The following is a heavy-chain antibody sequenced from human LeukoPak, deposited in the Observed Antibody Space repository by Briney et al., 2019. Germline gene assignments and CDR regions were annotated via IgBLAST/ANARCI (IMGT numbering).Heavy chain of an antibody. D-gene: IGHD7-27*01. J-gene: IGHJ6*03. Sequence: GGSLRLSCAASGFTFDDYAMHWVRQAPGKGLEWVSGISWNSGSIGYADSVKGRFTISRDNAKNSLYLQMNSLRAEDTGVYYCARSELGYYYYYMDVWGKGTTVTVSS. V-gene: IGHV3-9*01. CDR3: ARSELGYYYYYMDV. CDR1: GFTFDDYA. CDR2: ISWNSGSI.